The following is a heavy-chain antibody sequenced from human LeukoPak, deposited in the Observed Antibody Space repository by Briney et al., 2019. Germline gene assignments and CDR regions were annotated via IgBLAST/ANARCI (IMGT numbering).Heavy chain of an antibody. D-gene: IGHD1-26*01. CDR1: GGSISSSNYY. CDR3: ARLDGGATWPLDS. V-gene: IGHV4-39*01. Sequence: PSETLSLTCTVSGGSISSSNYYWGWIRQPPGKGLEWIGCIYYSGSTYYNPSLKSRVTMSVDMSKNQFSLNLSSVTAAETAVFYCARLDGGATWPLDSWGQGTLVTVSS. CDR2: IYYSGST. J-gene: IGHJ4*02.